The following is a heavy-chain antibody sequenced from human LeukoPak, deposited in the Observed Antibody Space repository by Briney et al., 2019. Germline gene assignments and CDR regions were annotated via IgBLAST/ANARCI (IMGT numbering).Heavy chain of an antibody. Sequence: SETLSLTCTVSGYSISSGYYWGWIRQPPGKGLEWIGSIYHSGSTYYNPSLKSRVTISVDTSKNQFSLKLSSVTAADTAVYYCARDLVTMIVVKDNWFDPWGQGTLVTVSS. V-gene: IGHV4-38-2*02. CDR1: GYSISSGYY. D-gene: IGHD3-22*01. CDR2: IYHSGST. J-gene: IGHJ5*02. CDR3: ARDLVTMIVVKDNWFDP.